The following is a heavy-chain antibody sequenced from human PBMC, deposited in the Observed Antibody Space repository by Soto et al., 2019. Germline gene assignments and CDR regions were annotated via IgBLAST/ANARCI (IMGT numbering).Heavy chain of an antibody. J-gene: IGHJ5*02. Sequence: QITLKESGPTLVKPTQTLTLTCTFSGFSLSTSGVGVGWIRQPPGKALELLALIYWDDDKRYRPSLKSRLTITKDTSKNQVVLTMTNMDPVDTATYYCAHSYYDFWSGYSRVGWFDPWGQGTLVTVSS. D-gene: IGHD3-3*01. CDR1: GFSLSTSGVG. V-gene: IGHV2-5*02. CDR3: AHSYYDFWSGYSRVGWFDP. CDR2: IYWDDDK.